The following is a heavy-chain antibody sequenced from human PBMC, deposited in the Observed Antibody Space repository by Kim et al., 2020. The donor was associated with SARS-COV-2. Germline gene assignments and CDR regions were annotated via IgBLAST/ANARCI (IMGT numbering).Heavy chain of an antibody. V-gene: IGHV4-39*01. D-gene: IGHD3-22*01. CDR3: ARSNYYYDSSGYSRHNYFDY. CDR1: GGSISSSSYY. J-gene: IGHJ4*02. Sequence: SETLSLTCTVSGGSISSSSYYWGWIRQPPGKGLEWIGSIYYSGSTYYNPSLKSRVTISVDTSKNQFSLKLSSVTAADTAVYYCARSNYYYDSSGYSRHNYFDYWGQGTLVTVSS. CDR2: IYYSGST.